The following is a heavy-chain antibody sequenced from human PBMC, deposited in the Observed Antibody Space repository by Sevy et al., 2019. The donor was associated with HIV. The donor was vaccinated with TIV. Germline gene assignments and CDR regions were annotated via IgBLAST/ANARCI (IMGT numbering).Heavy chain of an antibody. CDR1: GYTFPSYA. J-gene: IGHJ6*02. V-gene: IGHV1-3*01. Sequence: ASVKVSYKASGYTFPSYAMHWVRQAPGQRLEWMGWINAGNGNTKYSQKFQGRVTITRDTSASTAYMELSSLRSEDTAVYYCARETIGSGSYYLYYYYGMDVWGQGTTVTVSS. CDR2: INAGNGNT. CDR3: ARETIGSGSYYLYYYYGMDV. D-gene: IGHD3-10*01.